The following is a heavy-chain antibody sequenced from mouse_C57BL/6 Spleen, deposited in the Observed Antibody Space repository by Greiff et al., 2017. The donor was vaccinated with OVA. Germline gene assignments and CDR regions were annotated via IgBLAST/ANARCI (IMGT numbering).Heavy chain of an antibody. CDR3: AHYDYDEGFAY. J-gene: IGHJ3*01. CDR1: GYAFSSSW. CDR2: IYPGDGDT. Sequence: VQLQQSGPELVKPGASVKIFCKASGYAFSSSWMNWVKQRPGKGLEWIGRIYPGDGDTNYNGKFKGKATLTADKSSSTAYMQLSSLTSEDSAVYFCAHYDYDEGFAYWGQGTLVTVSA. V-gene: IGHV1-82*01. D-gene: IGHD2-4*01.